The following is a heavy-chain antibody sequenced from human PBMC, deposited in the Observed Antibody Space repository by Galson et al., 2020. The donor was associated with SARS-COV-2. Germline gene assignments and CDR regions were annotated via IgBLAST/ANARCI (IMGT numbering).Heavy chain of an antibody. CDR3: ARGAYGSGSSQGDGRSWFDP. CDR1: GGSISSSNYY. V-gene: IGHV4-61*02. Sequence: SETLSLTCTVSGGSISSSNYYWSWIRQPAGKGLEWIGRIYASGSTNYNPSLKSRVTMSVDTSQNQFSLKLSSVTAADTAVYYCARGAYGSGSSQGDGRSWFDPWGQGTLVTVSS. CDR2: IYASGST. D-gene: IGHD3-10*01. J-gene: IGHJ5*02.